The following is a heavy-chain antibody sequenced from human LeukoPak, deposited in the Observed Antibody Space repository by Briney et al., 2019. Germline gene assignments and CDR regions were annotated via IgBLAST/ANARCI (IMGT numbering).Heavy chain of an antibody. CDR1: GASITSYY. J-gene: IGHJ4*02. Sequence: PSETLSLTCTVSGASITSYYWSWIRQPPGKGLEWIGYIYYSGSTNYNPSLKSRVTISVDTSKNQFSLKLSSVTAADTAVYYCAREVGREMATIEIDYWGQGTLVTVSS. CDR2: IYYSGST. D-gene: IGHD5-24*01. V-gene: IGHV4-59*01. CDR3: AREVGREMATIEIDY.